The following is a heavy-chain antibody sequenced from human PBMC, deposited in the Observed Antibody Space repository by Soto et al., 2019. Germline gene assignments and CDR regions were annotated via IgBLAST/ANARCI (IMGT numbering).Heavy chain of an antibody. D-gene: IGHD2-8*01. CDR2: IYYSGST. CDR3: AREPIVLMVYASYAFDI. Sequence: PSETLSLTCTVSGGSISSGGYYWSWIRQHPGKGLEWIGYIYYSGSTYYNPSLKSRVTISVDTSKNQFSLKLSSVTAADTAVYYCAREPIVLMVYASYAFDIWGQGTMVTVSS. V-gene: IGHV4-31*03. J-gene: IGHJ3*02. CDR1: GGSISSGGYY.